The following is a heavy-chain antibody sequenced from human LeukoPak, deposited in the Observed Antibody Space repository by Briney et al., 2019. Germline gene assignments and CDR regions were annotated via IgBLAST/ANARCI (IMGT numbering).Heavy chain of an antibody. Sequence: GGSLRLSCAASGFTFSSYSMNWVRQAPGKGLEWVSSISSSSSYIYYADSVKGQFTISRDNAKNSLYLQMNSLRAEDTAVYYCARDYGGKRRIDYWGQGTLVTVSS. CDR3: ARDYGGKRRIDY. J-gene: IGHJ4*02. CDR2: ISSSSSYI. V-gene: IGHV3-21*01. CDR1: GFTFSSYS. D-gene: IGHD4-23*01.